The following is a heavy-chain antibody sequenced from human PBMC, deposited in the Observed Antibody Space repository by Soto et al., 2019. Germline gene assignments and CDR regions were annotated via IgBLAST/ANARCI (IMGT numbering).Heavy chain of an antibody. CDR2: ISSSGSTI. V-gene: IGHV3-11*01. CDR1: GFTFSDYY. D-gene: IGHD3-10*01. CDR3: AREDLEGSYDWFDP. J-gene: IGHJ5*02. Sequence: GGSLRLSCAASGFTFSDYYMSWIRQAPGKGLEWVSYISSSGSTIYYADSVKGRFTISRDNAKNSLYLQMNSLRAEDTAVYYCAREDLEGSYDWFDPWGQGTLVTVSS.